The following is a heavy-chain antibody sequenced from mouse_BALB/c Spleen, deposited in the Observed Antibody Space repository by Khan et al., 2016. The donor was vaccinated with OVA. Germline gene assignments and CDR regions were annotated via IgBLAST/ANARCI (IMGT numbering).Heavy chain of an antibody. CDR3: ASHLTGALAY. CDR1: GFTFSSYS. Sequence: EVQLVESGGDLVKPGGSLKLSCAASGFTFSSYSMSWVRQTPDKRLEWVATISSAGDYTYYPDSVKGRFTISRDNAKNTLYLQMSSLKSEDTAMYYCASHLTGALAYWGQGTLVTVSA. V-gene: IGHV5-6*01. J-gene: IGHJ3*01. D-gene: IGHD4-1*01. CDR2: ISSAGDYT.